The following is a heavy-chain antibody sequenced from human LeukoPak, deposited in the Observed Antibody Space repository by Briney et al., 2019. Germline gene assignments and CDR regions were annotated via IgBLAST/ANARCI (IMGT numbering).Heavy chain of an antibody. V-gene: IGHV1-69*04. Sequence: ASVKVSCKASGGTFSSYAISWERQAPGQGLEWMGRIIPILGIANYAQKFQGRVTITADKSTSTAYMELSSLRSEDTAVYYCARDMPDYDSSGYYPGHLDPWGQGTLVTVSS. CDR3: ARDMPDYDSSGYYPGHLDP. J-gene: IGHJ5*02. D-gene: IGHD3-22*01. CDR1: GGTFSSYA. CDR2: IIPILGIA.